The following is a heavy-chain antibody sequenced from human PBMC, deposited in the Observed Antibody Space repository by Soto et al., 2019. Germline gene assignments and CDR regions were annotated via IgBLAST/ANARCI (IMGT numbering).Heavy chain of an antibody. CDR2: IIPIFGTA. V-gene: IGHV1-69*06. Sequence: QVQLVQSGAEVKKPGSSVKVSCKASGGTFSSYPISWVRQAPGQGLEWMGGIIPIFGTANYAQKFQGRVTITADKSTSTAYMELSSLRSEDTAVYYCARDATDYYYDSSGYYHDAFDIWGQGTMVTVSS. CDR1: GGTFSSYP. D-gene: IGHD3-22*01. J-gene: IGHJ3*02. CDR3: ARDATDYYYDSSGYYHDAFDI.